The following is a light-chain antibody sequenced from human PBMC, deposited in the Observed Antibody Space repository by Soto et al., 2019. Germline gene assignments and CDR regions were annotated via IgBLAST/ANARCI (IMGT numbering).Light chain of an antibody. CDR3: RSSTSSSTIWV. Sequence: QSALTQPASVSGSPGQSITISCTGTSSDVGGYNYVSWYQQHPGKAPKLIIYDVSNRPSGVSNRVYGSKSGNKASLTIAGSQDEDEADYDCRSSTSSSTIWVFGGGITLTVL. CDR1: SSDVGGYNY. V-gene: IGLV2-14*01. J-gene: IGLJ3*02. CDR2: DVS.